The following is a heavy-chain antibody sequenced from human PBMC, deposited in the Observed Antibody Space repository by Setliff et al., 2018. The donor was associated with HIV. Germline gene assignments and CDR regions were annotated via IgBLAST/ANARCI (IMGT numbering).Heavy chain of an antibody. CDR1: GHTYTNFD. CDR3: ARAPRGVGSSSHCDD. Sequence: ASVKVSCKASGHTYTNFDINWVRQATGQGLEWMGWMNPNSGNIGYAQKFQGRVTMTRKTSTSTAYMELSSLTSEDTAVYYCARAPRGVGSSSHCDDWGQGALVTVS. J-gene: IGHJ4*02. D-gene: IGHD2-2*01. CDR2: MNPNSGNI. V-gene: IGHV1-8*02.